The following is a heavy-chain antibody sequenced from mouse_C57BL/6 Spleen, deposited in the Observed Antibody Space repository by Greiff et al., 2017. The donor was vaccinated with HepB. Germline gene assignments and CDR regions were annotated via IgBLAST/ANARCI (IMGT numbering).Heavy chain of an antibody. CDR3: ARRPDGYYAMDY. CDR1: GYTFTSYW. V-gene: IGHV1-55*01. Sequence: QVQLKQPGAELVKPGASVKMSCKASGYTFTSYWITWVKQRPGQGLEWIGDIYPGSGSTNYNEKFKSKATLTVDTSSSTAYMQLSSLTSEDSAVYYCARRPDGYYAMDYWGQGTSVTVSS. CDR2: IYPGSGST. D-gene: IGHD2-3*01. J-gene: IGHJ4*01.